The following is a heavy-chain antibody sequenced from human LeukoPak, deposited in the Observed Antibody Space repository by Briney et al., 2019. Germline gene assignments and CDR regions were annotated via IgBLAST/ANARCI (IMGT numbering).Heavy chain of an antibody. Sequence: GGSLRLSCAASGFTFSSYWMHWVRQAPGKGLVWVSRINTDGSSTSYADSVKGRFTISRDNAKNTLYLQMNSLRAEDTAVYYCARSAVGDFWSGYFHDYWGQGTLVTVSS. CDR3: ARSAVGDFWSGYFHDY. D-gene: IGHD3-3*01. CDR1: GFTFSSYW. V-gene: IGHV3-74*01. J-gene: IGHJ4*02. CDR2: INTDGSST.